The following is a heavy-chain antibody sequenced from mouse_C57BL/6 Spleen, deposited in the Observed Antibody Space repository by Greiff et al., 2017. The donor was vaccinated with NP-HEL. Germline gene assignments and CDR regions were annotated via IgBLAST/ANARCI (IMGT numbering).Heavy chain of an antibody. D-gene: IGHD2-1*01. J-gene: IGHJ2*01. CDR2: ISYDGSN. Sequence: EVQLQQSGPGLVKPSQSLSLTCSVTGYSITSGYYWNWIRQFPGNKLEWMGYISYDGSNNYNPSLKNRISITRDTSKNQFFQKLNSVTTEDTATYYCARDYGRGFDYWGQGTTLTVSS. CDR3: ARDYGRGFDY. CDR1: GYSITSGYY. V-gene: IGHV3-6*01.